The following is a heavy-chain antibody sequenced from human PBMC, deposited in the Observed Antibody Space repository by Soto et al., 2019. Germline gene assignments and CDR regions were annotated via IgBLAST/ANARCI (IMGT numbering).Heavy chain of an antibody. CDR3: ARLEGLATISYYFDY. CDR2: IYYRGNT. V-gene: IGHV4-39*01. J-gene: IGHJ4*02. Sequence: QLQLQESGPGLVKPSETLSLTCSVSGDSINSDNYYWGWIRQPPGKGLEWIGSIYYRGNTYYNPSLTTRVTISLDKSKSQFSRKLTSVTAADSAVYFCARLEGLATISYYFDYWGQGTLVTVSS. CDR1: GDSINSDNYY. D-gene: IGHD3-9*01.